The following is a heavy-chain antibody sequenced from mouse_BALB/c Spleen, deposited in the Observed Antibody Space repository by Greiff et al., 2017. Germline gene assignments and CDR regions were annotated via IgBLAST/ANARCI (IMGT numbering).Heavy chain of an antibody. D-gene: IGHD2-4*01. V-gene: IGHV2-9*02. J-gene: IGHJ3*01. CDR1: GFSLTSYG. CDR2: IWAGGST. CDR3: ARDRFYYDYDAWFAY. Sequence: VQLQQSGPGLVAPSQSLSITCTVSGFSLTSYGVHWVRQPPGKGLEWLGVIWAGGSTNYNSALMSRLSISKDNSKSQVFLKMNSLQTDDTAMYYCARDRFYYDYDAWFAYWGQGTLVTVSA.